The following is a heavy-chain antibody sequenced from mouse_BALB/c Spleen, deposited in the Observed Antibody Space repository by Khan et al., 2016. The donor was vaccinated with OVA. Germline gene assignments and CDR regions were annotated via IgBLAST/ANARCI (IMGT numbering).Heavy chain of an antibody. V-gene: IGHV1-4*01. CDR1: GYTFTSYT. J-gene: IGHJ1*01. CDR3: VRSGAYYRYDGYFDV. Sequence: QVQLKQSGAELARPGASVKMSCKASGYTFTSYTMHWVKQRPGQGLEWIGYINPSNGYTNYNQKFKDKATLTADKSSSTAYKQLSSLTSEDSAVYYCVRSGAYYRYDGYFDVWGAGTTVTVSS. D-gene: IGHD2-14*01. CDR2: INPSNGYT.